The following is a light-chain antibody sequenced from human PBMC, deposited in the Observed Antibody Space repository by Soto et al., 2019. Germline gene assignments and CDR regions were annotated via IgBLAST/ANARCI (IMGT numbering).Light chain of an antibody. J-gene: IGKJ1*01. CDR3: QQVKSFPLA. V-gene: IGKV1-12*01. Sequence: DIQMTQSPSSVSASVGDRVTITCRASQDINTWLVWYQQKPGKAPNLLIYSASSLQSGVPSRFSGSGSGTDFTLTITSLQPEDFATYYCQQVKSFPLAFGQGTKVEIK. CDR1: QDINTW. CDR2: SAS.